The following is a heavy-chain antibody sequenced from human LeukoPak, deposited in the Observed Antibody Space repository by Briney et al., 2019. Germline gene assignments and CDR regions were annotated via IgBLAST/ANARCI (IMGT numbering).Heavy chain of an antibody. CDR1: GYAFTGYY. J-gene: IGHJ3*02. Sequence: ASVKVSCKASGYAFTGYYMHWVRQAPGQGLEWMGWMNPNSGNTGYAQKFQGRVTMTRDTSISTAYMELSRLRSDDTAVYYCARDSSREAFDTWGQGTMVTISS. CDR2: MNPNSGNT. CDR3: ARDSSREAFDT. D-gene: IGHD6-19*01. V-gene: IGHV1-2*02.